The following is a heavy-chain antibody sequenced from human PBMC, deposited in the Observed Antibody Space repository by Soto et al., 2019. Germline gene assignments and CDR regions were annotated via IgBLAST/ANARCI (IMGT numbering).Heavy chain of an antibody. D-gene: IGHD3-10*01. V-gene: IGHV3-33*01. J-gene: IGHJ6*02. CDR2: ILNDGSNR. Sequence: QVQLVESGGGVVQPGRSLRLSCAASEFTFSNYVMHWVRQAPGKGLEWVAVILNDGSNRYHADSVKDRFTISRDNSKNTLYLQMNSLRAEDTAVYYFARDDEYSGNGMDVWGQGSTVTVS. CDR3: ARDDEYSGNGMDV. CDR1: EFTFSNYV.